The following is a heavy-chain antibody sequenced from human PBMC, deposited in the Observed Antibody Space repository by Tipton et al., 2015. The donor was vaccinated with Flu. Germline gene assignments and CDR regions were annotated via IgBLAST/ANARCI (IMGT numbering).Heavy chain of an antibody. V-gene: IGHV3-48*03. Sequence: SLRLSCAASGFTFSSYEMNWVRQAPGKGLEWVSYISSSGSTIYYADSVKGRFTISRDNAKNSLYLQMNSLRAEDTAVYYCARTATYYDFWSGYWRGYYFEYRGQGTLVTVSS. J-gene: IGHJ4*02. D-gene: IGHD3-3*01. CDR2: ISSSGSTI. CDR3: ARTATYYDFWSGYWRGYYFEY. CDR1: GFTFSSYE.